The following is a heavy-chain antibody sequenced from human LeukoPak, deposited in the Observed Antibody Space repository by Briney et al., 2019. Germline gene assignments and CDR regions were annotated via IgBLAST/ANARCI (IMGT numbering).Heavy chain of an antibody. CDR1: GFTFSSYA. CDR3: AKDRGYSDSSGFLDY. CDR2: ISHDGSNK. Sequence: GRSLRLSCAASGFTFSSYAMHWVRQAPGKGLEWVAVISHDGSNKYYADSVRGRLIISRDNSKNTLYLQMNSLRVEDTAVYYCAKDRGYSDSSGFLDYWGQGTLVTASS. D-gene: IGHD3-22*01. V-gene: IGHV3-30*18. J-gene: IGHJ4*02.